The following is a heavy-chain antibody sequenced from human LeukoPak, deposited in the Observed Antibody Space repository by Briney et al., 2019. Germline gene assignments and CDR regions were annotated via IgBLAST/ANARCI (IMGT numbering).Heavy chain of an antibody. J-gene: IGHJ6*03. CDR3: ARTGSGGLDYYMDV. Sequence: SETLSLTCAVSGYFISSGYYWGWIRQPPGKGLEWIGSIYHSGSTNYNPSLKSRVTISVDTSKNQFSLKLSSVTAADTAVYYCARTGSGGLDYYMDVWGKGTTVTVSS. CDR2: IYHSGST. CDR1: GYFISSGYY. V-gene: IGHV4-38-2*01. D-gene: IGHD2-8*02.